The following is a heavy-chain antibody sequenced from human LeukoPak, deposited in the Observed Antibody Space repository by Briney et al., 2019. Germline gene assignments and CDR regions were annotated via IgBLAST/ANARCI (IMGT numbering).Heavy chain of an antibody. V-gene: IGHV3-23*01. CDR3: ARRGESTNYGDYRFDS. D-gene: IGHD4-17*01. Sequence: GGSLRLSCAASGFTFSSYAMSWVRQAPRKGLEWVSATSGSGGNTYYADSVKGRFTISRDNSKNTLYLQMNSLRAEDTAVYYCARRGESTNYGDYRFDSWGQGTLVTVSS. J-gene: IGHJ4*02. CDR2: TSGSGGNT. CDR1: GFTFSSYA.